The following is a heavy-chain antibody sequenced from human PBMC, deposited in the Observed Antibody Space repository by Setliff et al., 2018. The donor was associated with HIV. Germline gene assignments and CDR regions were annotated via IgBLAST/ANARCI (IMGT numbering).Heavy chain of an antibody. J-gene: IGHJ4*02. CDR2: IHYTGIS. Sequence: SETLSLTCVISGGSMGSHYWSWIQQSPGKGLEWIGNIHYTGISDINPSLKRRATISLDRPKIQFSLKLSSVTAADTAIYYCAREGRGDWSYYFDYWGQGTLVTVSS. CDR3: AREGRGDWSYYFDY. V-gene: IGHV4-59*11. CDR1: GGSMGSHY. D-gene: IGHD2-21*02.